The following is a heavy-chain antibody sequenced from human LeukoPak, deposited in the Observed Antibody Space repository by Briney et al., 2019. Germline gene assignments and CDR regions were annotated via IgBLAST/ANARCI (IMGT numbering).Heavy chain of an antibody. CDR1: GFTVSSYY. V-gene: IGHV3-53*01. J-gene: IGHJ4*02. CDR3: ARGIDY. Sequence: GGSLRLSCAASGFTVSSYYMNWVRQAPGKELEWVSVIYTGGGRYYADSVRGRLTISRDTSKNMVFLQMNSLRVEDTAVYYCARGIDYWGRGTLVTVSS. CDR2: IYTGGGR.